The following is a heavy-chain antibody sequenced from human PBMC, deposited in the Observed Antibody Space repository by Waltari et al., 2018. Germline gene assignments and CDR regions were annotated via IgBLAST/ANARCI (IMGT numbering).Heavy chain of an antibody. CDR3: AGGELDYDYHYYMDV. Sequence: QVQLHESGPGLGKPSETLSPTCTVSGGSVSSGSFYWSWIRQPPGKGVEWIGCVYNSGSTNCSPSLKSRVTISLNTSKNHFSLELSSVTAADTAIYYCAGGELDYDYHYYMDVWGTGTTVTVSS. D-gene: IGHD3-16*01. CDR2: VYNSGST. J-gene: IGHJ6*03. CDR1: GGSVSSGSFY. V-gene: IGHV4-61*03.